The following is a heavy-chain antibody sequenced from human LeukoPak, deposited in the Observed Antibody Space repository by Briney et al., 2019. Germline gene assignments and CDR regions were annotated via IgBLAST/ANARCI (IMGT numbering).Heavy chain of an antibody. V-gene: IGHV1-18*04. J-gene: IGHJ4*02. CDR3: ARSPGRYSGCNWYFDY. CDR2: VSPSNGNT. D-gene: IGHD5-12*01. Sequence: RWASVKVSCKTSGYSFSTYGIHWLRQAPGQGLEWVGWVSPSNGNTHYAQRVQGRVSMTADTPTGTASMELRSLRSDDTAVYYCARSPGRYSGCNWYFDYWGQGTLVTVSS. CDR1: GYSFSTYG.